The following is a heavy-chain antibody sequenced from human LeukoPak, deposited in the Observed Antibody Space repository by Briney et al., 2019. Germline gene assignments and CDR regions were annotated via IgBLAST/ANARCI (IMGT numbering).Heavy chain of an antibody. V-gene: IGHV3-23*01. CDR1: VLTFSSYA. D-gene: IGHD6-19*01. Sequence: GGSLRLSCAASVLTFSSYAMSWVRQAPGKGLEWVSAISGSGGSTYYADSVKGRFTISRDNSKNTLYLQMNSLRAEDTAVYYCAKPRSGWYKEFAFDYWGQGTLVTVSS. J-gene: IGHJ4*02. CDR3: AKPRSGWYKEFAFDY. CDR2: ISGSGGST.